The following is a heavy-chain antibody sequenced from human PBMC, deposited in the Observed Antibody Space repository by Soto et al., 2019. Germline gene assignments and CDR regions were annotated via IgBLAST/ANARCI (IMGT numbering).Heavy chain of an antibody. V-gene: IGHV4-31*03. Sequence: ASETLSLTCTVSGGSISSGGYYWSWIRQHPGKGLEWIGYIYYSGSTYYNPSLKSRVTISVDTSKNQFSLKLSSVTAADTAVYYRARGQPAAPYYYYYMDVWGKGTTVTVSS. J-gene: IGHJ6*03. D-gene: IGHD2-2*01. CDR1: GGSISSGGYY. CDR2: IYYSGST. CDR3: ARGQPAAPYYYYYMDV.